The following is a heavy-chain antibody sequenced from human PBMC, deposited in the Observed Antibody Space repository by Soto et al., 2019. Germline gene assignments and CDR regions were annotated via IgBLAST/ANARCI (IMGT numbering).Heavy chain of an antibody. V-gene: IGHV4-39*02. CDR2: IYYSGST. J-gene: IGHJ5*02. CDR3: ARPLYFYGSGSEPWFDP. Sequence: QLQLQESGPGLVKPSETLSLTCTVSGGSISSSSYYWGWIRQPPGKGLEWIGTIYYSGSTYYNPSLKSRVTISVDTSKKHFSLKLSSVSAADTAVYYCARPLYFYGSGSEPWFDPWGQGTLVTVSS. CDR1: GGSISSSSYY. D-gene: IGHD3-10*01.